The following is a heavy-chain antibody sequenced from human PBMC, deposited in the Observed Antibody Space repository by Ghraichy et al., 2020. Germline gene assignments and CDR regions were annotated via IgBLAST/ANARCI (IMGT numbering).Heavy chain of an antibody. D-gene: IGHD5-24*01. Sequence: LSLTCAASGFTFSNYAMSWVRQAPGKGLEWVSLIFGGGTGTYYADSVKGRFTISRDNSNNTMYRQINSLKAEDTAGFYCAKMAAHPHYNYYMDSGGKGPALTVSS. CDR3: AKMAAHPHYNYYMDS. CDR1: GFTFSNYA. V-gene: IGHV3-23*01. J-gene: IGHJ6*03. CDR2: IFGGGTGT.